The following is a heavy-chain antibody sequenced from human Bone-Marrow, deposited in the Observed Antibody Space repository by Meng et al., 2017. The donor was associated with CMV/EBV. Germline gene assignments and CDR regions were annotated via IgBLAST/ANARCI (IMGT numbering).Heavy chain of an antibody. V-gene: IGHV3-30*18. CDR1: GFTCSSYA. J-gene: IGHJ4*02. D-gene: IGHD3-22*01. Sequence: SGFTCSSYAMQWVRQAPGKGLEGLAVISDDGNNKYYAGSMKGRFTISRDNSKNTLYLEMNSLRAEDTAVYFCAKAMIVLITNTLFDYWGQGTLVTVSS. CDR2: ISDDGNNK. CDR3: AKAMIVLITNTLFDY.